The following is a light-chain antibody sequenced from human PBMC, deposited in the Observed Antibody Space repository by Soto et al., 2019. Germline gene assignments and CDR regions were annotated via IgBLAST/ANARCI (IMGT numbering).Light chain of an antibody. CDR2: EVS. Sequence: QSVLTQPPSASGSPGQSVTISCTGTSSDVGGYNYVSWYQQHPGKAPKLMIYEVSKRPSGVPDRFSGSKSGNTASLTVSGLQAEDEADYYCSSYAGSNLQVFDGGTKVTVL. J-gene: IGLJ3*02. V-gene: IGLV2-8*01. CDR3: SSYAGSNLQV. CDR1: SSDVGGYNY.